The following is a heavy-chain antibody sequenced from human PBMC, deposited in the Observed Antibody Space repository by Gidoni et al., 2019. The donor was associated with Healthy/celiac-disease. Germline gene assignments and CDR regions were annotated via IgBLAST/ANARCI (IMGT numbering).Heavy chain of an antibody. Sequence: EVQLLESGGGLVQPGGSLRLSCAAYGFTFSSYAMSWVRQAPGKGLEWVSTISGSGGSTYYADSVKGRFTISRDSSENTLYLQMNSLRAEDTAVFYCAKLYSSTWGFDYWGQGTLVTVSS. D-gene: IGHD6-13*01. CDR1: GFTFSSYA. V-gene: IGHV3-23*01. CDR3: AKLYSSTWGFDY. CDR2: ISGSGGST. J-gene: IGHJ4*02.